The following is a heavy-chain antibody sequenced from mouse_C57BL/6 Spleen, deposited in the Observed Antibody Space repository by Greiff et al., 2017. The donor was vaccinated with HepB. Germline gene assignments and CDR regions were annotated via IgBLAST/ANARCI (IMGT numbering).Heavy chain of an antibody. J-gene: IGHJ3*01. V-gene: IGHV1-82*01. D-gene: IGHD2-1*01. CDR3: ARGGKVPFAY. CDR1: GYAFSSSW. Sequence: QVQLQQSGPELVKPGASVKISCKASGYAFSSSWMNWVKQRPGKGLEWIGRIYPGDGDTNYNGKFKGKATLTADKSSSTAYMQLSSLTSEDSAVYFCARGGKVPFAYWGQGTLGTVSA. CDR2: IYPGDGDT.